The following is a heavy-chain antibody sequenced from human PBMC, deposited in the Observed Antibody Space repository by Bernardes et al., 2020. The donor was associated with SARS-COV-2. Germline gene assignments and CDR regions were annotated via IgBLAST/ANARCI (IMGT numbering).Heavy chain of an antibody. CDR1: GFTFSSYS. CDR2: ISSSSSTI. CDR3: ARGFWSGYYTANGDYFDY. V-gene: IGHV3-48*02. D-gene: IGHD3-3*01. Sequence: GGSLRLSCAASGFTFSSYSMNWVRQAPGKGLEWVSYISSSSSTIYYADSVKGRFTISRDNAKNSLYLQMNSLRDEDTAVYYCARGFWSGYYTANGDYFDYWGQGTLVTVSS. J-gene: IGHJ4*02.